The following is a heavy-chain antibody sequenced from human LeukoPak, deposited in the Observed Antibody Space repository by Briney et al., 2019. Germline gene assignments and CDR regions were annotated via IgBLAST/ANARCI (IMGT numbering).Heavy chain of an antibody. CDR3: ARPQVWYGVKGGMGV. D-gene: IGHD6-13*01. CDR2: INPNSGAT. J-gene: IGHJ6*02. Sequence: ASVTVSCKASGYTFSGFYMHWVRQAPGQGLEWMGWINPNSGATNYAQKFQGRVTMTGDPSINTVYVELSRLRSDDTAVYYCARPQVWYGVKGGMGVWGQGTTVTVSS. CDR1: GYTFSGFY. V-gene: IGHV1-2*02.